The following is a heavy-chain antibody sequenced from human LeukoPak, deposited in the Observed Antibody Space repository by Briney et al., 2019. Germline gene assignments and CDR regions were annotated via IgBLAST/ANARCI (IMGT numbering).Heavy chain of an antibody. CDR3: ARGGSGWSNFDY. Sequence: ASVKVSCKACGVTFSSYAISWVRQAPGQGLEWMGGIIPIFGTADYAQKFQGRVTITADESTSTAYMELSSLRSEDTAVYYCARGGSGWSNFDYWGQGTLVTVSS. J-gene: IGHJ4*02. V-gene: IGHV1-69*13. CDR1: GVTFSSYA. D-gene: IGHD6-19*01. CDR2: IIPIFGTA.